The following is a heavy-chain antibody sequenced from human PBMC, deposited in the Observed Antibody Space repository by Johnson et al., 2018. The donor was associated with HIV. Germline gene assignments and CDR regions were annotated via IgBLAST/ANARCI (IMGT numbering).Heavy chain of an antibody. V-gene: IGHV3-53*01. Sequence: VQLVESGGGLIQPGGSLRLSCAASGFTVSSNYMSWVRQAPGKGLEWVSVIYSGGSTYYADSVKGRFTISRDNSKNTLYLQMNSLRAEDTAVYYCARDYSNPPHAFDIWGQGTRVTVSS. CDR2: IYSGGST. J-gene: IGHJ3*02. D-gene: IGHD4-11*01. CDR3: ARDYSNPPHAFDI. CDR1: GFTVSSNY.